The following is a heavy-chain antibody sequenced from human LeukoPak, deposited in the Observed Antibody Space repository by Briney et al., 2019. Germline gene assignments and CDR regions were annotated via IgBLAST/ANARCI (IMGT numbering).Heavy chain of an antibody. Sequence: GSLRLSCAASGFPFSNAWMNWVRQAPGKGLEWVGRIESKADGGAADYAASLKGRFTISRDDSKNTLYLQMNSLKTEDTAVYYCTTDGYSYGYEDYWGQGTLVTVSS. D-gene: IGHD5-18*01. CDR2: IESKADGGAA. V-gene: IGHV3-15*04. CDR3: TTDGYSYGYEDY. J-gene: IGHJ4*02. CDR1: GFPFSNAW.